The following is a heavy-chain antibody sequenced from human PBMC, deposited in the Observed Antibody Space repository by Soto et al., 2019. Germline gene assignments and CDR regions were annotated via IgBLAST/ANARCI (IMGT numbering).Heavy chain of an antibody. Sequence: ASVKVSCKASGYTLTNYNMNWARQAPGQGLEWMGIINPNAGSTSYAQKFQGRVTLTTDTSTSTVYMELSGLRSEDTAVYYCAREVKTASYYYGMDVWGQGTTVTVSS. J-gene: IGHJ6*02. CDR2: INPNAGST. V-gene: IGHV1-46*01. CDR3: AREVKTASYYYGMDV. CDR1: GYTLTNYN.